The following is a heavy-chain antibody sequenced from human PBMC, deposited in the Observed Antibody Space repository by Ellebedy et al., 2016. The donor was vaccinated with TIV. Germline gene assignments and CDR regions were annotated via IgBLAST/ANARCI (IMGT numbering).Heavy chain of an antibody. J-gene: IGHJ3*01. V-gene: IGHV3-30*03. D-gene: IGHD1-26*01. CDR1: GFTFNMYG. Sequence: GESLKISCAASGFTFNMYGMNWVRQTPDKGLEWVAFISYDESNEDYADSVKGRFTISRDNSKNTMFLQMNSLRGEDTAVYYCARGVHQWVRHRDSFDLWGQGTVVTVSS. CDR3: ARGVHQWVRHRDSFDL. CDR2: ISYDESNE.